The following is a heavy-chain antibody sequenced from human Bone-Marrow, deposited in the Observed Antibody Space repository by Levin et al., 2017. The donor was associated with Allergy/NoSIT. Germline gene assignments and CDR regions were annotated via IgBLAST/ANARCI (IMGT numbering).Heavy chain of an antibody. J-gene: IGHJ4*02. D-gene: IGHD2-15*01. V-gene: IGHV3-30*18. CDR2: ISYDGSNK. Sequence: GGSLRLSCAASGFTFSSYGMHWVRQAPGKGLEWVAVISYDGSNKYYADSVKGRFTISRDNSKNTLYLQMNSLRAEDTAVYYCAKDHRRYCSGGSCYKFDYWGQGTLVTVSS. CDR3: AKDHRRYCSGGSCYKFDY. CDR1: GFTFSSYG.